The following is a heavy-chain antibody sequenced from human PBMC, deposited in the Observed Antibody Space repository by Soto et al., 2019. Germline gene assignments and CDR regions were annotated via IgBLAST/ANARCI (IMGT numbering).Heavy chain of an antibody. CDR2: IWYDGSNK. V-gene: IGHV3-33*01. Sequence: QVQLVESGGGVVQPGRSLRLSCAASGFTFSSYGMHWVRQAPGKGLEWVAVIWYDGSNKYYADSVKGRFTISRDNSKNXLYLQMNSLRAEDTAVYYCARDTYDSSGYYHYVDYWGQGTLVTVSS. D-gene: IGHD3-22*01. J-gene: IGHJ4*02. CDR3: ARDTYDSSGYYHYVDY. CDR1: GFTFSSYG.